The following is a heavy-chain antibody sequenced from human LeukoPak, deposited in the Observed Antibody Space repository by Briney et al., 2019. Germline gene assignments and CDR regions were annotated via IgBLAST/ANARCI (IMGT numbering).Heavy chain of an antibody. J-gene: IGHJ5*02. CDR3: ARAPRAYYDILTGYYTSWFDP. Sequence: SETLSLTCTVSGGSISSGSYYWSWIRQPAGQGLEWIGRIYTSGSTNYNPSLKSRVTISVDTSKNQFSLKLSSVTAADTAVYYCARAPRAYYDILTGYYTSWFDPWGQGTLVTVSS. CDR1: GGSISSGSYY. V-gene: IGHV4-61*02. CDR2: IYTSGST. D-gene: IGHD3-9*01.